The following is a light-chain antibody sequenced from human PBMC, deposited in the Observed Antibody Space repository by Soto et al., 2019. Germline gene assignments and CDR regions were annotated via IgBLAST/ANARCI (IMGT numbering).Light chain of an antibody. CDR3: MQSTQLPPT. Sequence: VMTKTPLSLPVAHGQPAYISCKSSQSLLHITGETFLFWYLQKPGQSPQLLIYEVSTRVSGVPDRFSGSGSGTDFTLEISRVETDDVSIYYGMQSTQLPPTFGQGTRLEIK. CDR1: QSLLHITGETF. J-gene: IGKJ5*01. CDR2: EVS. V-gene: IGKV2D-29*02.